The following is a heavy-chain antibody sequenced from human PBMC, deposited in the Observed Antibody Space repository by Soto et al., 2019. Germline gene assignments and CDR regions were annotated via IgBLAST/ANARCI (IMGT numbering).Heavy chain of an antibody. CDR3: ARDRLRSLRWDIVVVPAAYCFDY. CDR1: GFTFSSYG. V-gene: IGHV3-33*01. Sequence: GGSLRLSCAASGFTFSSYGMHWVRQAPGKGLEWVAVIWYDGSNKYYADSVKGRFTISRDNSKNTLYLQMNSLRAEDTAVYYCARDRLRSLRWDIVVVPAAYCFDYWGQGTLVTVSS. CDR2: IWYDGSNK. J-gene: IGHJ4*02. D-gene: IGHD2-2*01.